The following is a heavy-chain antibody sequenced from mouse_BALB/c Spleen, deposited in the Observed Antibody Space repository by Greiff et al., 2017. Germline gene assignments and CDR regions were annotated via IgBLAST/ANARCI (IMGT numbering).Heavy chain of an antibody. CDR3: AREYYSLGYAMDY. V-gene: IGHV2-9*02. Sequence: VQRVESGPGLVAPSQSLSITCTVSGFSLTSYGVHWVRQPPGKGLEWLGVIWAGGSTNYNSALMSRLSISKDNSKSQVFLKMNSLQTDDTAMYYCAREYYSLGYAMDYWGQGTSVTVSS. CDR2: IWAGGST. CDR1: GFSLTSYG. J-gene: IGHJ4*01. D-gene: IGHD2-12*01.